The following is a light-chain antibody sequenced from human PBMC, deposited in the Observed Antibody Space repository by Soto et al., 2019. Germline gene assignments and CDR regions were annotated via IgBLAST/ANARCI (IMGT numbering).Light chain of an antibody. CDR1: KLGDKY. J-gene: IGLJ2*01. CDR3: QAWDSSTVV. CDR2: QDN. V-gene: IGLV3-1*01. Sequence: SYELTQPPSVSVSPGQTASITCSGDKLGDKYACWYQQRPGQSPVLVIYQDNKRPSRIPERFSGSNSGNTATLTIGGTQAMDEADYYCQAWDSSTVVFGGGTKLTVL.